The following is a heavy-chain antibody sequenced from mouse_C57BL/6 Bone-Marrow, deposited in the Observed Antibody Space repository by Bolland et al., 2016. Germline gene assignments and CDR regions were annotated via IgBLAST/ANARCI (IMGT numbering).Heavy chain of an antibody. CDR2: SGGT. Sequence: SGGTKYNEKFKSKATLTVDKPSSTAYMQLSSLTSEDSAVYYCARIYFAWFAYWGEGTLV. D-gene: IGHD2-1*01. J-gene: IGHJ3*01. V-gene: IGHV1-72*01. CDR3: ARIYFAWFAY.